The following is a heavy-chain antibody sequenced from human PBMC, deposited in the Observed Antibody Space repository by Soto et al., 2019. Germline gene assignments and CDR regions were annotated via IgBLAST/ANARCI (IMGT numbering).Heavy chain of an antibody. D-gene: IGHD6-13*01. CDR3: AKDLRGPEAGTWYFDL. CDR1: GLTFRNYA. CDR2: ITATGDRA. J-gene: IGHJ2*01. V-gene: IGHV3-23*01. Sequence: EVHLLESGGGLVQPGGSLRLSCAASGLTFRNYAMGWVRQAPGKGLEWVSAITATGDRAQYIDSVRGRFTISRDNSQNTLYMQMYSLRAEDTAVYYCAKDLRGPEAGTWYFDLWGRGSLVTVSS.